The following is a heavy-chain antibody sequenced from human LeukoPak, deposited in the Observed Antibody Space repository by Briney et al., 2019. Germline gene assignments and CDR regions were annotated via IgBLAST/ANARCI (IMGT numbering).Heavy chain of an antibody. CDR2: INPNSGAT. J-gene: IGHJ4*02. CDR3: ASPGSYYDVLTGPGYCDY. V-gene: IGHV1-2*02. Sequence: GASVKVSCKASGYTFTGYYIHWVRQAPGQGLEWVGWINPNSGATNYAQKFQGRVTMTRGTSISTAYMELSRLRSDDTAVYYCASPGSYYDVLTGPGYCDYWGQGTLVTVSS. D-gene: IGHD3-9*01. CDR1: GYTFTGYY.